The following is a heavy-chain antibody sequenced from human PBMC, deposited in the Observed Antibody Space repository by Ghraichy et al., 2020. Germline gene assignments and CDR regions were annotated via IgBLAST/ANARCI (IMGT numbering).Heavy chain of an antibody. CDR1: GGSFSDYH. D-gene: IGHD3-9*01. V-gene: IGHV4-34*01. CDR2: INDSGSA. CDR3: ARGRLGRYFDYLNY. J-gene: IGHJ4*02. Sequence: SETLSLTCAVYGGSFSDYHWNWVRQPPGKGLEWIGEINDSGSANSNPSLKSRATLLIDSSKKQFSLKLKSVTDADTAVYYCARGRLGRYFDYLNYWGRGTPVIVSS.